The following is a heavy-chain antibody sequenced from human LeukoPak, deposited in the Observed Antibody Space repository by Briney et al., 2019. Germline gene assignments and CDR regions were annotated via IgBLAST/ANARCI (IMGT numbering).Heavy chain of an antibody. CDR2: INPSSGDT. D-gene: IGHD1-26*01. CDR1: AYTFTDYY. CDR3: ATTSGYFYY. Sequence: GASVKVSCKASAYTFTDYYMHWVRQAPGQGLEWMGRINPSSGDTNYAQNFQGRVTMTRDTSISTAYMELSRLRSDDTAVYYCATTSGYFYYWGQGTLVTVSS. J-gene: IGHJ4*02. V-gene: IGHV1-2*06.